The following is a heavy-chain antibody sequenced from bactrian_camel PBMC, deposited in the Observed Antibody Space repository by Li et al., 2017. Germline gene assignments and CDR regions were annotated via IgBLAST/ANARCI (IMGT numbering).Heavy chain of an antibody. J-gene: IGHJ4*01. D-gene: IGHD4*01. V-gene: IGHV3S8*01. CDR1: GYTYSSHC. CDR2: MDSDGSV. CDR3: ATGRDYSDYVLPFND. Sequence: ESGGGSVQAGGSLRLSCAASGYTYSSHCMGWFRHFPGKEREGVAVMDSDGSVTYADSVKGRFTISTDNAKNTLYLQMNSLKSEDTALYYCATGRDYSDYVLPFNDWGQGTQVTVS.